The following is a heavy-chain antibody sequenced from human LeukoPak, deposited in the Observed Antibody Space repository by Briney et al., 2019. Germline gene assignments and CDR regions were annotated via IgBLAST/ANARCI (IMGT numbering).Heavy chain of an antibody. CDR1: GYTFTSYA. CDR2: INTNTGNP. J-gene: IGHJ5*02. CDR3: ARAKRFITIFGVPYNWFDP. Sequence: ASVKVSCKASGYTFTSYAMNWVRQAPGQGLEWMGWINTNTGNPTYAQGFTGRFAFSLDTSVSTAYLQISSLKAEDTAVYYCARAKRFITIFGVPYNWFDPWGQGTLVTVSS. D-gene: IGHD3-3*01. V-gene: IGHV7-4-1*02.